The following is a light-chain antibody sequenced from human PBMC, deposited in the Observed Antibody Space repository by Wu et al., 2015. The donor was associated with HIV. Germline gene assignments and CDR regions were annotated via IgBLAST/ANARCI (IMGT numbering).Light chain of an antibody. Sequence: ERATLSCRASQTLSSAYLAWYQQRRGQSPRLLIYDTSTRATGIPDRFSASGSGTDFTLTIDRLEAEDFAVYYCQQYRSSPHTFGQGTELEIK. CDR2: DTS. CDR1: QTLSSAY. J-gene: IGKJ2*01. V-gene: IGKV3-20*01. CDR3: QQYRSSPHT.